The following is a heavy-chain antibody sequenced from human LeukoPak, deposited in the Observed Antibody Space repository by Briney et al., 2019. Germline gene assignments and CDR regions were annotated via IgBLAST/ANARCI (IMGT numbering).Heavy chain of an antibody. CDR3: ARDDPGIAAAGLDAFDI. Sequence: GGSLRLSCAASGFTFSSYWMSWVRQAPGKGLEWVANIKQDGSEKYYVDSVKGRFTISRDNAKNSLYLQMNSLRAEDTAVYYCARDDPGIAAAGLDAFDIWGQGTMVTVSS. CDR1: GFTFSSYW. CDR2: IKQDGSEK. J-gene: IGHJ3*02. V-gene: IGHV3-7*01. D-gene: IGHD6-13*01.